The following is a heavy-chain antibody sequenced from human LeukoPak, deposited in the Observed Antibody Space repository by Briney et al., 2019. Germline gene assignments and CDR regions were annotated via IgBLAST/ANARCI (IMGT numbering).Heavy chain of an antibody. CDR1: GGSFSGYY. J-gene: IGHJ4*02. Sequence: PSETLSLTCAVYGGSFSGYYWSWIRQPPGKGLEWIGEINHSGSTNYNPSLKSRVTISVDTSKNQFSLKLSSVTAADTAVYYCARQREYYDILTGFYYFDYWGQGTLVIVSS. CDR3: ARQREYYDILTGFYYFDY. CDR2: INHSGST. D-gene: IGHD3-9*01. V-gene: IGHV4-34*01.